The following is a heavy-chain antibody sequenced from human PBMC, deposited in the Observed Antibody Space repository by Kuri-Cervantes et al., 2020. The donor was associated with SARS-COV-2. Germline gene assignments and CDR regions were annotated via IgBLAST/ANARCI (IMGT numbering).Heavy chain of an antibody. D-gene: IGHD3-10*01. Sequence: GESLKISCTASTLTFSDHAMSWVRQAPGKGLGWVSTISGSSDYTYYAESVDYAESVEGRFTISRDISKKTLYLQMHRLRAEDTAVYYCAKRFVVPTNGTDYFDYWGQGTLVTVSS. CDR3: AKRFVVPTNGTDYFDY. J-gene: IGHJ4*02. CDR1: TLTFSDHA. CDR2: ISGSSDYT. V-gene: IGHV3-23*01.